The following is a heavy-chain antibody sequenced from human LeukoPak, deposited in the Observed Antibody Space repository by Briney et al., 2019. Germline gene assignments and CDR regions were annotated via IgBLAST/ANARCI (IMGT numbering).Heavy chain of an antibody. CDR1: GGSISSGGYS. CDR2: IYHSGST. Sequence: SQTLSLTCAVSGGSISSGGYSWSWIRQPPGKGLEWIGYIYHSGSTYYNPSLKTRVTISVDRSKNQFSLKLSSVTAADTAVYYCAGVGAAAGNWFDPWGQGTPVTVSS. D-gene: IGHD6-13*01. V-gene: IGHV4-30-2*01. CDR3: AGVGAAAGNWFDP. J-gene: IGHJ5*02.